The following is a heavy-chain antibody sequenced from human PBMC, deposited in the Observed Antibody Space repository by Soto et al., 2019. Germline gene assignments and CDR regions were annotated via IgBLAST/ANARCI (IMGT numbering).Heavy chain of an antibody. D-gene: IGHD2-2*01. CDR1: GYTFTGYY. J-gene: IGHJ4*02. CDR2: ISAYNGNT. CDR3: ARLKDQLLIVYYFDY. Sequence: ASVKVSCKASGYTFTGYYVHWVRQAPGQGLEWMGWISAYNGNTNYAQKLQGRVTMTTDTSTSTAYMELRSLGSDDTAVYYCARLKDQLLIVYYFDYWGQGTLVTSPQ. V-gene: IGHV1-18*04.